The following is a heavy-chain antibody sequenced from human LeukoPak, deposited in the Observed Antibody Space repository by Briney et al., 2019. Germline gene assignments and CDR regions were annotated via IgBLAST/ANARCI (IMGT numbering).Heavy chain of an antibody. D-gene: IGHD5-18*01. Sequence: PGGSLRLSCSASGFTFSSSVMHWVRQAPGKGLEWVAVIWYDGSNKYYADSVKGRFTISRDNSKNTLYLQMNSLSAEDTAVYYCARDLWDTALFSTAFDIWGQGTMVTVSS. J-gene: IGHJ3*02. CDR1: GFTFSSSV. CDR2: IWYDGSNK. V-gene: IGHV3-33*08. CDR3: ARDLWDTALFSTAFDI.